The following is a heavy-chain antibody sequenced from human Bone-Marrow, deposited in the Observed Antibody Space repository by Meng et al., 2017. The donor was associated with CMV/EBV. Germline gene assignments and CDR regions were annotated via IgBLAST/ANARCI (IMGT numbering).Heavy chain of an antibody. CDR3: ARGEG. CDR2: ISSSSSYI. Sequence: ETLSLTCAASGFTFSIYSVNWVRQAPGKGLEWVSSISSSSSYIYYADSVKGRFTISRDNAKNSLYLQMNSLRAEDTAVYYCARGEGWGQGTLVTVSS. CDR1: GFTFSIYS. V-gene: IGHV3-21*01. J-gene: IGHJ4*02.